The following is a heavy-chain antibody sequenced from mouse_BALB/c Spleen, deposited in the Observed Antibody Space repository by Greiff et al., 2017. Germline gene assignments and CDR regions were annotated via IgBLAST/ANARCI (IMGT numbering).Heavy chain of an antibody. J-gene: IGHJ4*01. D-gene: IGHD2-1*01. CDR1: GFTFSSYY. Sequence: VQLVESGGGLVKLGGSLKLSCAASGFTFSSYYMSWVRQTPEKRLELVAAINSNGGSTYYPDTVKGRFTISRDNAKNTLYLQMSSLKSEDTALYYCARHGNYYAMDYWGQGTSVTVSS. CDR3: ARHGNYYAMDY. V-gene: IGHV5-6-2*01. CDR2: INSNGGST.